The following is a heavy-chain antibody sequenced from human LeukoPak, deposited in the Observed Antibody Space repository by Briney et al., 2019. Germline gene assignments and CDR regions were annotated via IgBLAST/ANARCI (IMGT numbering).Heavy chain of an antibody. CDR2: ISTDGSRI. Sequence: GGSLRLSCAASGFTFRDYAMYWVRQAPGKGLEYVSVISTDGSRIYYADSVKGRFTISRDNSKNTLYLQMGSLRAEDMAFYYCTRGVAISTSGWYDTFDYWGQGALVTVSS. D-gene: IGHD6-19*01. V-gene: IGHV3-64*02. CDR1: GFTFRDYA. CDR3: TRGVAISTSGWYDTFDY. J-gene: IGHJ4*02.